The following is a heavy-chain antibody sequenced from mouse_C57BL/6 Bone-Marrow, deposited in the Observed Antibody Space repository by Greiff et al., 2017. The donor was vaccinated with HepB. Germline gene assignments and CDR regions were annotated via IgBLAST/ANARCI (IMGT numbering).Heavy chain of an antibody. Sequence: VQLKESGPGLVKPSQSLSLTCSVTGYSITSGYYWNWIRQFPGNKLEWMGYISYDGSNNYNPSLKNRISITRDTSKNQFFLKLNSVTTEDTATYYCAREEGLTGTDFDYWGQGTTLIVSS. D-gene: IGHD4-1*01. CDR2: ISYDGSN. V-gene: IGHV3-6*01. CDR3: AREEGLTGTDFDY. CDR1: GYSITSGYY. J-gene: IGHJ2*01.